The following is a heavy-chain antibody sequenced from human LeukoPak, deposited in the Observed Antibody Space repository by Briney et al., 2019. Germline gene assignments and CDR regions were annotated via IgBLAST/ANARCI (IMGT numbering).Heavy chain of an antibody. CDR1: GGTFSSYA. CDR2: IIPILGTA. D-gene: IGHD6-13*01. V-gene: IGHV1-69*05. Sequence: SVKVSCKASGGTFSSYAISWVRQAPGQGLEWMGGIIPILGTANYAQKFQSRVTITTDESTSTAYMELSSLRSEDTAVYYCAGRVAAAVDYWGQGTLVTVSS. J-gene: IGHJ4*02. CDR3: AGRVAAAVDY.